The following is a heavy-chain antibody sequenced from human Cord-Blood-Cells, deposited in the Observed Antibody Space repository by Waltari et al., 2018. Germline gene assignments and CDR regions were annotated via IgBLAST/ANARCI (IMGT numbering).Heavy chain of an antibody. CDR2: IRSSSSYI. CDR1: GFTFSSYS. Sequence: EVQLVESGGGLVKPGGSLRLSCAASGFTFSSYSRNWGRQAPGKGLEWVSAIRSSSSYIYDADSVKGRFTISRDNAKNSRYLQMDSLRAEDTAVYYCARGAVGADYWGQGTLVTVSS. V-gene: IGHV3-21*01. J-gene: IGHJ4*02. CDR3: ARGAVGADY. D-gene: IGHD1-26*01.